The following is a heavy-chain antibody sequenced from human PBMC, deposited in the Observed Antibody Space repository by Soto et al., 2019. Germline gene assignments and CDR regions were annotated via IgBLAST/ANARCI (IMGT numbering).Heavy chain of an antibody. CDR2: LNIAGSI. CDR1: GASISSYN. D-gene: IGHD1-20*01. CDR3: ARDRGEYNGSWFWYFSH. V-gene: IGHV4-4*07. J-gene: IGHJ2*01. Sequence: QLQESGPGLVKPSETLSLTCSVSGASISSYNWNWVRQPAGKGPEWVGRLNIAGSINYNPSLKSRITMSMDTSKNQISLHLRSVTAADTAIYYCARDRGEYNGSWFWYFSHGGHGTLVTVSS.